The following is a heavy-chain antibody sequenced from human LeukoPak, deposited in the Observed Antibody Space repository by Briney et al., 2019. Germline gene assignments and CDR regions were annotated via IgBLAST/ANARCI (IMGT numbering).Heavy chain of an antibody. J-gene: IGHJ6*03. V-gene: IGHV4-59*11. CDR2: IYYSGST. CDR3: ARGSRCSGGSCYAYYYNYMDV. CDR1: GGSISSHY. Sequence: SETLSLTCTVSGGSISSHYWSWIRQPPGKGLEWIGYIYYSGSTNYNPSLKSRVTISVDTSKNQFSLKLSSVTAADTAVYYCARGSRCSGGSCYAYYYNYMDVWGKGTTVTVSS. D-gene: IGHD2-15*01.